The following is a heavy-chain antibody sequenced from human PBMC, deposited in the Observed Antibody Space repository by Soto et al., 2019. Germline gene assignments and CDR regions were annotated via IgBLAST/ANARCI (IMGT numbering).Heavy chain of an antibody. CDR2: ISSSSSYI. J-gene: IGHJ6*02. V-gene: IGHV3-21*01. CDR1: GFTFSSYS. Sequence: PGGSLRLSCAASGFTFSSYSMNWVRQAPGKGLEWVSSISSSSSYIYYADSVKGRFTISRDNAKNSLYLQMNSLRAEDTAVYYCARDSTERGLSSWLGVYYYYGMDVWGQGTTVTVSS. D-gene: IGHD6-13*01. CDR3: ARDSTERGLSSWLGVYYYYGMDV.